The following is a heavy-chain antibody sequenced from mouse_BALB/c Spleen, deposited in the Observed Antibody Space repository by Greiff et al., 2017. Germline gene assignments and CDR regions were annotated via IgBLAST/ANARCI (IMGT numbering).Heavy chain of an antibody. D-gene: IGHD2-10*02. Sequence: EVHLVESGPELVKPGASVKMSCKASGYTFTSYVMHWVKQKPGQGLEWIGYINPYNDGTKYNEKFKGKATLTSDKSSSTAYMELSSLTSEDSAVYYCAREGVWRGFAYWGQGTLVTVSA. CDR2: INPYNDGT. J-gene: IGHJ3*01. V-gene: IGHV1-14*01. CDR3: AREGVWRGFAY. CDR1: GYTFTSYV.